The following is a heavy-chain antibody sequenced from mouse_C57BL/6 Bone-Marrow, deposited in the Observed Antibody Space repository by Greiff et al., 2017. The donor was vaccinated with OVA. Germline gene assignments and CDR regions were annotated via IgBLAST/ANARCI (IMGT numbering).Heavy chain of an antibody. CDR1: GFTFSDYY. V-gene: IGHV5-12*01. CDR3: ARHELGGDYAMDY. CDR2: ISNGGGST. Sequence: EVKLVESGGGLVQPGGSLKLSCAASGFTFSDYYMYWVRQTPEKRLEWVAYISNGGGSTYYPDTVKGRFTISRDNAKNTLYLQMSRLKSEDTAMYYCARHELGGDYAMDYWGQGTSVTVSS. D-gene: IGHD4-1*01. J-gene: IGHJ4*01.